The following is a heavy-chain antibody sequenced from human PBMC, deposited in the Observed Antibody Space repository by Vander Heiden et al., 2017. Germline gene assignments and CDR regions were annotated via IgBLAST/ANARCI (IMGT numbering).Heavy chain of an antibody. CDR2: INSDGSTT. D-gene: IGHD3-3*01. CDR1: GFTLRNYW. Sequence: EVQLVESGGGLVQPGGSLRLSCAASGFTLRNYWMHWVRQVPGKGLVWVSHINSDGSTTNYADSVKGRFTISRDNAKNTLYLQMNSLRAEDTAVYYCARDYDSGDVWGQGTTVTVSS. V-gene: IGHV3-74*01. CDR3: ARDYDSGDV. J-gene: IGHJ6*02.